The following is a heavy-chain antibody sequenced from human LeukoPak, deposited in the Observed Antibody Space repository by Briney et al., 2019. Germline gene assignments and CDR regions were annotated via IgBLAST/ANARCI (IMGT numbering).Heavy chain of an antibody. V-gene: IGHV3-48*01. CDR3: ARGSTYYEGSGQVPFDY. J-gene: IGHJ4*02. D-gene: IGHD3-22*01. CDR1: GFTFNTYT. CDR2: ISGSSGII. Sequence: PGESLRLSCAASGFTFNTYTMNWVRQAPGKGLEWVSYISGSSGIIDYADSVRGRFTISRDNAKNSLYLQMNSLRAEDTAVYYCARGSTYYEGSGQVPFDYWGQGTLVTVSS.